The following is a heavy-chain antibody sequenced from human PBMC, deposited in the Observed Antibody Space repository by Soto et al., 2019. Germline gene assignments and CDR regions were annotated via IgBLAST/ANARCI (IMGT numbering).Heavy chain of an antibody. CDR3: ARHPRDGFTFDY. CDR1: GGSISSYY. CDR2: IYYSGST. V-gene: IGHV4-59*01. J-gene: IGHJ4*02. Sequence: PSETLSLTCTVSGGSISSYYWSWIRQPPGKGLEWIGYIYYSGSTNYNPSLKSRVTISVDTSKNQFSLKLSSVTAADTAVYYCARHPRDGFTFDYWGQGTLVTV. D-gene: IGHD5-12*01.